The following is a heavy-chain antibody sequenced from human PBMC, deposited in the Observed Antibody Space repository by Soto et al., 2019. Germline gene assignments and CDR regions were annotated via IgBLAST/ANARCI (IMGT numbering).Heavy chain of an antibody. CDR1: GGSISSYY. CDR2: IYYSGST. Sequence: SETLSLTCTVSGGSISSYYWSWIRQPPGKGLEWIGYIYYSGSTNYNPSLKSRVTISVDTSKNQFSLKLSSVTAADTAVYYCARDREGSSGGIPAFDIWGKGTMVTVSS. D-gene: IGHD6-19*01. V-gene: IGHV4-59*01. J-gene: IGHJ3*02. CDR3: ARDREGSSGGIPAFDI.